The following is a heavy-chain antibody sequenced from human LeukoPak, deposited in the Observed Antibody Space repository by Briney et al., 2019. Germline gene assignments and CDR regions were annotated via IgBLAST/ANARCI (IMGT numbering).Heavy chain of an antibody. CDR1: GGSISSYY. D-gene: IGHD3-10*01. V-gene: IGHV4-59*01. CDR2: IYYSGST. Sequence: VKPSETLSLTCTVSGGSISSYYWSWIRQPPGKGLEWIGYIYYSGSTNYNPSLKSRVTMSVDTSKNQFSLKLSSVTAADTAVYYCARVDGRYYYGSGSYSLALDAFDIWGQGTMVTVSS. CDR3: ARVDGRYYYGSGSYSLALDAFDI. J-gene: IGHJ3*02.